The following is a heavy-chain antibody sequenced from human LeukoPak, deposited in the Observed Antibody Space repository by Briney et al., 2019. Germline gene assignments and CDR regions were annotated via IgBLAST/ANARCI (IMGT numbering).Heavy chain of an antibody. D-gene: IGHD6-6*01. V-gene: IGHV4-39*07. CDR3: AKTGSTIAARPPDY. J-gene: IGHJ4*02. Sequence: PSETLSLTCTVSGDSFSSSPYCWGWIRQPPGKGLDWIGSVYYSGSTYYNPSLKSRVTISLDTSKNQFSLKLASVTAADTAVYYCAKTGSTIAARPPDYWGQGTLVTVSS. CDR2: VYYSGST. CDR1: GDSFSSSPYC.